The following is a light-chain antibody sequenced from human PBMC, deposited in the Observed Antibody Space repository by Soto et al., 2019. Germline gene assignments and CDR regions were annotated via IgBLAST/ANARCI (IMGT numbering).Light chain of an antibody. V-gene: IGKV1-5*01. CDR1: QSISSW. CDR3: QQYNSYSWT. CDR2: DAS. J-gene: IGKJ1*01. Sequence: DIQMTQSPSTLSASVGDRVTITCRASQSISSWLAWYQQKPGKAPKLLIYDASSLVSGVPSRFSGSGSGTEFTLTISSLQHDDFASYYCQQYNSYSWTFGQGTKVEIK.